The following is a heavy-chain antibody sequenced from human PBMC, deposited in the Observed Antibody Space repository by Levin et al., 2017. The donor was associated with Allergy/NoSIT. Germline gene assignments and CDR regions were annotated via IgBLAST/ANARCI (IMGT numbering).Heavy chain of an antibody. D-gene: IGHD2-2*01. CDR1: GGSFRGYY. J-gene: IGHJ5*02. Sequence: SETLSLTCAIYGGSFRGYYWSWIRQPPGKGLEWIGEITHSGSTNYNPSLKSRVTISIDTSKNQFSLNLRSVTAADTAVYYCATPGRHYCSNTNSDWLPSWFDRWGQGALVTVSS. CDR3: ATPGRHYCSNTNSDWLPSWFDR. CDR2: ITHSGST. V-gene: IGHV4-34*01.